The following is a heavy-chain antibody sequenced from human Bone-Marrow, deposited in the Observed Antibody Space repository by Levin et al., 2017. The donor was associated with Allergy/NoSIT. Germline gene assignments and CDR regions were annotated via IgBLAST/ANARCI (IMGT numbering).Heavy chain of an antibody. D-gene: IGHD5-12*01. V-gene: IGHV4-34*01. CDR2: INHSGST. J-gene: IGHJ2*01. CDR3: ARGPGKSRGKRGYSGYDSRYFDL. Sequence: PSETLSLTCAVYGGSFSGYYWSWIRQPPGKGLEWIGEINHSGSTNYNPSLKSRVTISVDTSKNQFSLKLSSVTAADTAVYYCARGPGKSRGKRGYSGYDSRYFDLWGRGTLVTVSS. CDR1: GGSFSGYY.